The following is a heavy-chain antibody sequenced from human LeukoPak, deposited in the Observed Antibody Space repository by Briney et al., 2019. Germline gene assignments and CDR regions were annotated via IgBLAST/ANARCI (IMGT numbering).Heavy chain of an antibody. J-gene: IGHJ4*02. CDR1: GFTFSSYA. CDR2: ISYDGSNK. CDR3: ARETGGAVGSTDFDY. Sequence: PGGSLRLSCAASGFTFSSYAIHWVRQAPGKGLEWVAVISYDGSNKFYADSVKGRFAISRDNSKNMLYLQMNSLRAEDTAVYYCARETGGAVGSTDFDYWGQGTLVTVSS. V-gene: IGHV3-30*09. D-gene: IGHD3-10*01.